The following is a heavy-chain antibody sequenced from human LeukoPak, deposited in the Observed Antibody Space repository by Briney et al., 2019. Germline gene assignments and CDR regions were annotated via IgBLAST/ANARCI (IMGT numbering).Heavy chain of an antibody. CDR3: AKGVRFLEWLSGGFDY. J-gene: IGHJ4*02. CDR1: GFTFSSYA. V-gene: IGHV3-30-3*01. Sequence: GGSLRLSCAASGFTFSSYAMHWVRQAPGKGLEWVAVISYDGSNKYYADSVKGRFTISRDNSKNTLYLQMNSLRAEDTAVYYCAKGVRFLEWLSGGFDYWGQGTLVTVSS. CDR2: ISYDGSNK. D-gene: IGHD3-3*01.